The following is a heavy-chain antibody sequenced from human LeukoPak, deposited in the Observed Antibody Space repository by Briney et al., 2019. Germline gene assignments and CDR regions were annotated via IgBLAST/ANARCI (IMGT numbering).Heavy chain of an antibody. D-gene: IGHD2-15*01. CDR1: GFTFSSYA. V-gene: IGHV3-30*04. J-gene: IGHJ5*02. CDR3: ARALYCSGGSCYSSETNWFDP. CDR2: ISYDGSNK. Sequence: GSLRLSCAASGFTFSSYAMHWVRQAPGKGLEWEAVISYDGSNKYYADSVKGRFTISRDNSKNTLYLQMNSLRAEDTAVYYCARALYCSGGSCYSSETNWFDPWGQGTLVTVSS.